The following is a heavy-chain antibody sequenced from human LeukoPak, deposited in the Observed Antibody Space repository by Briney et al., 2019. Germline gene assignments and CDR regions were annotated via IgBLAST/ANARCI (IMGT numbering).Heavy chain of an antibody. Sequence: GGSLRLSCAASGFTFHDYGMTWVRQVPGKGLEWVSGINWNGDTTGYANSVKGRFIISRYNAKNSLYLQMNSLRAEDSALYYCARGGYCSGGSCFNLDYWGQGTLVTVSS. J-gene: IGHJ4*02. CDR2: INWNGDTT. CDR3: ARGGYCSGGSCFNLDY. V-gene: IGHV3-20*04. D-gene: IGHD2-15*01. CDR1: GFTFHDYG.